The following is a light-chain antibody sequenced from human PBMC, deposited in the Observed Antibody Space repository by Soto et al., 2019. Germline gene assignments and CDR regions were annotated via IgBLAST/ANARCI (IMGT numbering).Light chain of an antibody. V-gene: IGKV3-15*01. CDR2: AAS. CDR3: HQYDTYMYA. J-gene: IGKJ2*01. CDR1: QSIRNN. Sequence: EIVMSQSPATLSVSPGESATLSCRASQSIRNNLAWYQQKPGQAPRLLIYAASTRPAGVPARFSGTGSGTEFTLTITSLQSEDFAVYYCHQYDTYMYAFGQGTKLEI.